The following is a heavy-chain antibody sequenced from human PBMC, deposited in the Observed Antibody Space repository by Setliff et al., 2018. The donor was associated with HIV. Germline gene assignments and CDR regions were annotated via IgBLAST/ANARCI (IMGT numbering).Heavy chain of an antibody. D-gene: IGHD6-19*01. CDR1: GGSISSHYW. CDR2: IFSNDEK. J-gene: IGHJ6*02. Sequence: ETLSLTCTVSGGSISSHYWNWIRQPPGKGLEWLAHIFSNDEKSYSTSLKSRLTISKDTSKSQVVLTMTNMDPVDTATYYCAHIVRSGWYPGDMDVWGQGTPVTVSS. V-gene: IGHV2-26*01. CDR3: AHIVRSGWYPGDMDV.